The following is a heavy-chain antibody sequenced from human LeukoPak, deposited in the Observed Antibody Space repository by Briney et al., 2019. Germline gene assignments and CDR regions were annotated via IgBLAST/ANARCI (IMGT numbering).Heavy chain of an antibody. CDR3: AQTFTMVRGVMSAFDI. D-gene: IGHD3-10*01. V-gene: IGHV2-5*02. Sequence: SGPTLVKPTQTLTLTCTFSGFSLSTSGVGVGWIRQPPGKALEWLALIYWDDDKRYSPSLKSRLTITKDTSKNQVVLTMTNMDPVDTATYYCAQTFTMVRGVMSAFDIWGQGTMVTVSS. J-gene: IGHJ3*02. CDR1: GFSLSTSGVG. CDR2: IYWDDDK.